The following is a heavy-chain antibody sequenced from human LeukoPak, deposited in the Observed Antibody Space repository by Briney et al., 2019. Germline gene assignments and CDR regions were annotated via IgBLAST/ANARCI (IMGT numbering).Heavy chain of an antibody. V-gene: IGHV3-23*01. CDR2: ISGDATTI. Sequence: GGSLRLSCEASGFTFSTYAMRWVRQAPGKGLEGVAAISGDATTIYYSDSVKGRFTISRDNSRSTLSLQINSLSAEDTAFYYCAKAGRTDNNNYCMDVWGKGTMVTVSS. CDR3: AKAGRTDNNNYCMDV. J-gene: IGHJ6*03. D-gene: IGHD1/OR15-1a*01. CDR1: GFTFSTYA.